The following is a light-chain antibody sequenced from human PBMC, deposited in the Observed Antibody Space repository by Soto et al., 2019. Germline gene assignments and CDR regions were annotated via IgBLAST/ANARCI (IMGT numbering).Light chain of an antibody. J-gene: IGKJ1*01. CDR1: QSISSW. V-gene: IGKV1-5*03. CDR2: KAS. Sequence: DIEMPQSPSTLSASVGDRVTLTCRASQSISSWLAWYQQKPGKPPKLLIYKASSLESGVPSRFSGRGSGTEFTLTISRLQTDDFETYYCQQYNSFTWTFGQGTKVDIK. CDR3: QQYNSFTWT.